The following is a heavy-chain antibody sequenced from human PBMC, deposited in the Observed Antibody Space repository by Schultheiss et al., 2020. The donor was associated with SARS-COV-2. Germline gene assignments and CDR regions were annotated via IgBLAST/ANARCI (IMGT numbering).Heavy chain of an antibody. J-gene: IGHJ4*02. Sequence: GESLKISCAASGFIFRNYGMHWVRQAPGKGLEWVATIWYDGSNQFYAASMKGRSTISRDNAKNSLYLQVNSLRAEDMTVYYCVRGPYCGGDCPSGAGGYWGQGTLVTVSS. D-gene: IGHD2-21*02. CDR3: VRGPYCGGDCPSGAGGY. V-gene: IGHV3-33*08. CDR1: GFIFRNYG. CDR2: IWYDGSNQ.